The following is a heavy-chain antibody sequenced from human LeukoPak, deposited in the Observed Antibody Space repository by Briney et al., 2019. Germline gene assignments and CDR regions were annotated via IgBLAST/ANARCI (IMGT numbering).Heavy chain of an antibody. J-gene: IGHJ5*02. CDR1: GYTFTDNY. CDR2: INPLSGGP. D-gene: IGHD3-3*01. Sequence: ASVKVSCKASGYTFTDNYIHWVRQAPGQGLEWMGWINPLSGGPMYAQKFQGRVTMTRDTSLSTAYIELNGLKSDDTAIYYCAREGIKIFGGWAPFDPWGQGTLVTVSS. CDR3: AREGIKIFGGWAPFDP. V-gene: IGHV1-2*02.